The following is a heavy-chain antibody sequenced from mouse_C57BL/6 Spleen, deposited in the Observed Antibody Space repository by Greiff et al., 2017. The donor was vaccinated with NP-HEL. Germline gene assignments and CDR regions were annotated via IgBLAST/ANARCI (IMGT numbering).Heavy chain of an antibody. CDR1: GYSITSGYD. D-gene: IGHD1-1*02. J-gene: IGHJ1*03. CDR2: ISYSGST. V-gene: IGHV3-1*01. CDR3: ARIGWPNWYFDV. Sequence: VQLQQSGPGMVKPSQSLSLTGTVTGYSITSGYDWHWIRHFPGNKLEWMGYISYSGSTNYNPSLKSRISITHDTSKNHFFLKLNSVTTEDTATYYCARIGWPNWYFDVWGTGTTVTVSS.